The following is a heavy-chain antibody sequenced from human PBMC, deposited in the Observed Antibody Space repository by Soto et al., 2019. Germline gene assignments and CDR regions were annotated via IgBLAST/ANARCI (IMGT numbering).Heavy chain of an antibody. D-gene: IGHD2-15*01. CDR3: AKDGDCSGGSCYSSLGY. V-gene: IGHV3-30*18. CDR2: ISYDGSNK. CDR1: GFTFSSYG. J-gene: IGHJ4*02. Sequence: LRLSCAASGFTFSSYGMHWVRQAPGKGLEWVAVISYDGSNKYYADSVKGRFTISRDNSKNTLYLQMNSLRAEDTAVYYCAKDGDCSGGSCYSSLGYWGQGTLVTVSS.